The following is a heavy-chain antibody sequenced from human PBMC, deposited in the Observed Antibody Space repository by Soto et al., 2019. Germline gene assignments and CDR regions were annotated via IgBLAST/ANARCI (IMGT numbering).Heavy chain of an antibody. CDR3: AKRIGIFGVIDY. Sequence: GGSLRLSCAASGFTFSRYGMSWVRQAPGKGLEWVSVISGSGESTYYADSVKGRFTISRDNSKNTLYLQLNSLRADDTAVYFCAKRIGIFGVIDYWGQGTLVTVSS. D-gene: IGHD3-3*01. CDR1: GFTFSRYG. CDR2: ISGSGEST. J-gene: IGHJ4*02. V-gene: IGHV3-23*01.